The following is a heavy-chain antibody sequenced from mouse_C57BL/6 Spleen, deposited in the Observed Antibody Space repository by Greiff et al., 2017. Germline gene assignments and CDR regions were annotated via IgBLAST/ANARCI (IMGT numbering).Heavy chain of an antibody. CDR3: ASVGTGPDY. J-gene: IGHJ2*01. CDR2: IDPSDSST. V-gene: IGHV1-69*01. D-gene: IGHD4-1*01. Sequence: VQLQQPGAELVMPGASVKLSCKASGYTFTSYRMNWVKQRPGQGLEWIGEIDPSDSSTNYNQKFKGKVTLTVDKSSSTAYMQLSSLTSSDSAVYSSASVGTGPDYWGQGTTLTVSS. CDR1: GYTFTSYR.